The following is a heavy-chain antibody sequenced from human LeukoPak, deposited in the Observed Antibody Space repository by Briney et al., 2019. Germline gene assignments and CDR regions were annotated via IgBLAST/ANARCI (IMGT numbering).Heavy chain of an antibody. Sequence: PGGSLRLSCAASGFTFSDYYMSWIRQAPGKGLEWVSYISSSGSTIYYADSVKGRFTISRDNAKNSLYLQMNSLRAEDTAVYYCARVDCSGGSCYWAEGRSDPWGQGTLVTVSS. CDR1: GFTFSDYY. CDR2: ISSSGSTI. V-gene: IGHV3-11*01. D-gene: IGHD2-15*01. CDR3: ARVDCSGGSCYWAEGRSDP. J-gene: IGHJ5*02.